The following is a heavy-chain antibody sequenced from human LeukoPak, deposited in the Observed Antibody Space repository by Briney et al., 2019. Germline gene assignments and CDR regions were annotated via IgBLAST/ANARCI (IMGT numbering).Heavy chain of an antibody. Sequence: ASVKVSCKASGYTFTSYGISWVRQAPGQGLEWMGWISAYAQKFQGRVTMTRDTSTSTVYMELSSLRSEDTAVYYCARALAAAGILYYYYGMDVWGQGTTVTVSS. V-gene: IGHV1-18*01. D-gene: IGHD6-13*01. CDR1: GYTFTSYG. CDR2: ISA. CDR3: ARALAAAGILYYYYGMDV. J-gene: IGHJ6*02.